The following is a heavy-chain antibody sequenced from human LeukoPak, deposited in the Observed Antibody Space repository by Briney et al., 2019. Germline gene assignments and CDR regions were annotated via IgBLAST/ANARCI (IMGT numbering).Heavy chain of an antibody. D-gene: IGHD3-22*01. CDR1: GFTFSSYS. V-gene: IGHV3-21*01. Sequence: GGSLRLSCAASGFTFSSYSMNWVRQAPGKGLEWVSSITIRSRYIYYADSVKGRFTISRDNAKNSLFLQMNSLRAEDTAVYYCARGYYDSSGTFDYWGQGILVTVSS. CDR3: ARGYYDSSGTFDY. CDR2: ITIRSRYI. J-gene: IGHJ4*02.